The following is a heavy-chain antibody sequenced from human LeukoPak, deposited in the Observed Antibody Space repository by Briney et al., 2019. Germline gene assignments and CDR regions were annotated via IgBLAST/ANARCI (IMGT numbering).Heavy chain of an antibody. D-gene: IGHD5-18*01. J-gene: IGHJ4*02. V-gene: IGHV1-8*01. Sequence: ASVKVSCKASGYTFTSYDINWARQATGQGLEWMGWMNPNSGNTGYAQKFQGRVTMTRNTSISTAYMELSSLGSEDTAVYYCARVRAKRGYSYGFDYWGQGTLVTVSS. CDR1: GYTFTSYD. CDR2: MNPNSGNT. CDR3: ARVRAKRGYSYGFDY.